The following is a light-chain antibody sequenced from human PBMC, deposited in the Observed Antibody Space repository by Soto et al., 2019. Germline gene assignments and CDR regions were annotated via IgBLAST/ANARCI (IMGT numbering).Light chain of an antibody. V-gene: IGKV3-20*01. CDR3: QQYDSSVT. Sequence: SVLTQSAGTLSLAPGERATLSFRASQSVSSSSLAWYQQKPGQAPRLLIYGASSRATGIPDRFSGSGSGTDFTLTISRVEPEDFAVYYCQQYDSSVTFGQGTKVDI. J-gene: IGKJ1*01. CDR1: QSVSSSS. CDR2: GAS.